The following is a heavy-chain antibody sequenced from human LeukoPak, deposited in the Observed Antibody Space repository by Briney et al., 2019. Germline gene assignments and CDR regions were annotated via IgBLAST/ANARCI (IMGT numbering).Heavy chain of an antibody. CDR1: GFTFSSFG. J-gene: IGHJ4*02. CDR3: VRAAAVCSSTSCDGHY. CDR2: IRGNGRDT. D-gene: IGHD2-2*01. Sequence: PRRSLRLSCAVSGFTFSSFGMHWVRQAPGEGLEWVSAIRGNGRDTYYTDSVKGRFTISRANSKNTLYLQMHSLRAEDTSIYYVVRAAAVCSSTSCDGHYWGQGTLVTVSS. V-gene: IGHV3-23*01.